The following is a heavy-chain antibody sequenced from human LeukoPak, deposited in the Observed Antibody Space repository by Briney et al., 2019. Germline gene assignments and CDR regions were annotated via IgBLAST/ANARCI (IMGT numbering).Heavy chain of an antibody. J-gene: IGHJ4*02. CDR2: MNPNSGNT. CDR3: AREDYYDSGLNDY. V-gene: IGHV1-8*03. CDR1: GYTFTTYD. Sequence: ASVKVSCKASGYTFTTYDITWVRQATGQGLEWMGWMNPNSGNTAYAQKFQGRVTITRNTSISTAYMELSSLRSEDTAVYYCAREDYYDSGLNDYWGQGTLVTVSS. D-gene: IGHD3-22*01.